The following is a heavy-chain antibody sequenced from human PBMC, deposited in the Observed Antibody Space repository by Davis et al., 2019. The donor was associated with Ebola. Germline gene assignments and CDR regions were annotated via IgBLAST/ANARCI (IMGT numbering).Heavy chain of an antibody. CDR2: ISPDGSAT. D-gene: IGHD1-1*01. CDR3: ARDFDRVRT. Sequence: HTGGSLRLSCPASGFSFSNYWIHWVRQAPGKGPVWVSRISPDGSATGFADSVKGRFSISRDNAKNTVYLQMNSLRAEDTAVYYCARDFDRVRTWGQGTLVTVSS. V-gene: IGHV3-74*01. CDR1: GFSFSNYW. J-gene: IGHJ4*02.